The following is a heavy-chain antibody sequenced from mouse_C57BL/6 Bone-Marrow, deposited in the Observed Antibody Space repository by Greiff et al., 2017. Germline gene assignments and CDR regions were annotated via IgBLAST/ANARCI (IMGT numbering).Heavy chain of an antibody. CDR2: ILPGGGST. V-gene: IGHV1-9*01. D-gene: IGHD1-1*01. CDR3: AKTVLLDY. J-gene: IGHJ2*01. CDR1: GYTFTGYW. Sequence: VQLQQSGAELMKPGASVKLSCKATGYTFTGYWIEWVKQRPGHGLEWIGEILPGGGSTNYNEKFKGKATLTADTTSNTAYMQLSSLTTEDSAIYYCAKTVLLDYWGQGTTLTVSS.